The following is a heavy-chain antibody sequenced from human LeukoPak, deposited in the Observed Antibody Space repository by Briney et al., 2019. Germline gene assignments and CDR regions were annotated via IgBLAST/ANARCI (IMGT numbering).Heavy chain of an antibody. D-gene: IGHD5-12*01. CDR3: AGGYSGYAGMDV. V-gene: IGHV3-23*01. CDR1: GFTLSTYS. J-gene: IGHJ6*02. CDR2: LSISGGST. Sequence: GGSLRLSCAASGFTLSTYSMNWVRQAPGKGLEWVSGLSISGGSTYYADSVKGRFTISRDNSKNTLFLQMKSLRAEDTAVYYCAGGYSGYAGMDVWGQGTTVTVSS.